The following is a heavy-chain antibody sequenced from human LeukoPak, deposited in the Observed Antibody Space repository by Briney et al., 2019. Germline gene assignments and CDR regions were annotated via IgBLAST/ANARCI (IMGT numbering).Heavy chain of an antibody. Sequence: GGSLRLSCSASVFTFSTYAMHWVRQAPGKGLEYVSAINTNGDSTYNADSVQGRFTISRDNSKNTLYLQMSSLRTEDTAVYYCVKDLRGGGYYTSFDYWGQGTLVTVSS. CDR3: VKDLRGGGYYTSFDY. CDR1: VFTFSTYA. CDR2: INTNGDST. J-gene: IGHJ4*02. D-gene: IGHD3-10*01. V-gene: IGHV3-64D*09.